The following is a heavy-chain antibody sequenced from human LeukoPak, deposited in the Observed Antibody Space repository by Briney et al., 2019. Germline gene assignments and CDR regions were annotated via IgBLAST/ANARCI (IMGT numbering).Heavy chain of an antibody. CDR2: ISAYNGNT. CDR1: GYTFTSYG. J-gene: IGHJ6*04. V-gene: IGHV1-18*04. CDR3: ARLQTPGYSYGSLYYYYGMDV. Sequence: ASVTVSCKASGYTFTSYGISWVRQAPGQGLEWMGWISAYNGNTNYAQKLQGRVTMTTDTSTSTAYMELRSLRSDDTAVYYCARLQTPGYSYGSLYYYYGMDVWGKGTTVTVSS. D-gene: IGHD5-18*01.